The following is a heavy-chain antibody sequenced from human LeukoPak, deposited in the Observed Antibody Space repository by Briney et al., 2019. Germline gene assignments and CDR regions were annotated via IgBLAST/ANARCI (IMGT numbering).Heavy chain of an antibody. CDR3: ARDLLRFLEWPHRGGFDY. J-gene: IGHJ4*02. V-gene: IGHV3-30*04. CDR2: ISYDGSNK. D-gene: IGHD3-3*01. Sequence: GRSLRLSCAASGFTFSSYAMHWVRQAPGKGLEWVAVISYDGSNKYYADSVKGRFTISRDNSKNTLYLQMNSLRAEDTAVYYCARDLLRFLEWPHRGGFDYWGQGTLVTVSS. CDR1: GFTFSSYA.